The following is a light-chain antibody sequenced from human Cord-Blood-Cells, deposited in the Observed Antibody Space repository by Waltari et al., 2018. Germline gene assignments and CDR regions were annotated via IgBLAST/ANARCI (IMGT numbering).Light chain of an antibody. CDR3: QQYYSYPRT. Sequence: AIRMTQSPSSLSASTGDRVTITCRASQGISRYLAWYQQKPGKAPKLLIYAASTLQSGVPTRFSGRGSGTDFTLTISCLQSEDFATYYCQQYYSYPRTFGQGTKVEIK. CDR2: AAS. CDR1: QGISRY. V-gene: IGKV1-8*01. J-gene: IGKJ1*01.